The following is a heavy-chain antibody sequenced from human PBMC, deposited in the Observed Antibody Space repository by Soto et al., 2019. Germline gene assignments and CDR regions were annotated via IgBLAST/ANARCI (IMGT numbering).Heavy chain of an antibody. CDR3: AKGPR. V-gene: IGHV3-7*01. Sequence: LVESGGGLVQPGGFLRLSCAASGFTFSNIWMSWVRRSPEKGPEWVASISPDGGEIYYVDSVKGRFTISRDNTRNSLYLQMNSLRAEVTAVYYCAKGPRWGQGTLVTVSS. CDR2: ISPDGGEI. CDR1: GFTFSNIW. J-gene: IGHJ4*02.